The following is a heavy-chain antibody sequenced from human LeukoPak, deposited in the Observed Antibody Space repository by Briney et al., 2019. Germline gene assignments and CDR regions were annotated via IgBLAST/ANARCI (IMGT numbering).Heavy chain of an antibody. V-gene: IGHV4-4*07. D-gene: IGHD5-24*01. Sequence: SETLSLTCTVSSGSINSYYWSWIRQPAGKGLEWIGRIYTSGSTNYNPSLKSRVTISVDTSKDHFSLNLRSVTAADTAVYYCARRSYNSPFRYWGQGTPVTVSS. CDR1: SGSINSYY. CDR3: ARRSYNSPFRY. J-gene: IGHJ4*02. CDR2: IYTSGST.